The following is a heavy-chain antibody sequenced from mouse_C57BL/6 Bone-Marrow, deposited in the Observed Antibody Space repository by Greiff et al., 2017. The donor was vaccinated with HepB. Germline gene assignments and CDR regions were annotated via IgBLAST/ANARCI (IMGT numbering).Heavy chain of an antibody. V-gene: IGHV1-26*01. J-gene: IGHJ3*01. CDR1: GYTFTDYY. D-gene: IGHD1-2*01. CDR2: INPNNGGT. Sequence: VQLQQSGPELVKPGASVKISCKASGYTFTDYYMNWVKQSHGKSLEWIGDINPNNGGTSYNQKFKGKATLTVDKSSSTAYMELRSLTSEDSAVYYCARPTAGFAYWGQGTLVTVSA. CDR3: ARPTAGFAY.